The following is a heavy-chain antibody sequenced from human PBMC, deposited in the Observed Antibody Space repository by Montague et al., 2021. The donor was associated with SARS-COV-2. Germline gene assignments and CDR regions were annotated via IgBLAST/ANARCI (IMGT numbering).Heavy chain of an antibody. J-gene: IGHJ4*02. V-gene: IGHV4-31*03. CDR1: GGSISSGGYY. D-gene: IGHD2-15*01. CDR3: ARDKEMIF. CDR2: IYYSVST. Sequence: TLSLTCTVSGGSISSGGYYWCWIRQHPEKGLEWIGYIYYSVSTNYNPSLRSRVTISEDTAKNQFSLKLTSVTAADTAVYYCARDKEMIFWGQGILVTVSS.